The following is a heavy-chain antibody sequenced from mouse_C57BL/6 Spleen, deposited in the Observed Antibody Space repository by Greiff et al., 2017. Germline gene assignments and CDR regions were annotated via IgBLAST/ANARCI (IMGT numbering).Heavy chain of an antibody. CDR2: INYDGSST. J-gene: IGHJ2*01. V-gene: IGHV5-16*01. CDR3: ARESSGYDYFDY. CDR1: GFTFSDYY. Sequence: VKLVESEGGLVQPGSSMKLSCTASGFTFSDYYMAWVRQVPEKGLEWVANINYDGSSTYYLDSLKSRFIISRDNAKNILYLQMSSLKSEDTATYYCARESSGYDYFDYWGQGTTLTVSS. D-gene: IGHD3-2*02.